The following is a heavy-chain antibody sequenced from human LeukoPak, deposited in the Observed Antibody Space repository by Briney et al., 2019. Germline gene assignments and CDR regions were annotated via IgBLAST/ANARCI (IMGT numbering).Heavy chain of an antibody. Sequence: GASVKVSCKASGYTFTSYYMHWVRQAPGQGLEWMGIINPSGGSTSYAQKFQGRVTMTRDMSTSTVYMELSSLRSEDTAVYYCARDHREFRGHRHYYYMDVWGKGTTVTISS. J-gene: IGHJ6*03. CDR2: INPSGGST. D-gene: IGHD3-10*01. CDR3: ARDHREFRGHRHYYYMDV. V-gene: IGHV1-46*01. CDR1: GYTFTSYY.